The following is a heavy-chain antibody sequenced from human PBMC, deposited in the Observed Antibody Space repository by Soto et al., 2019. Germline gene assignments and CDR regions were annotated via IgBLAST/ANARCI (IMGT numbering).Heavy chain of an antibody. CDR3: ARVMGRGNWNYIPLLDY. Sequence: QVQLVQSGAEVKKPGSSVKVSCKASGGTFSSYAISWVRQAPGQGLEWMGGIIPIFGTANYAQKFQGRVTITADESTSTAYMELSSLRSEDTAVYYFARVMGRGNWNYIPLLDYWGQGTLVTVSS. V-gene: IGHV1-69*01. D-gene: IGHD1-7*01. J-gene: IGHJ4*02. CDR2: IIPIFGTA. CDR1: GGTFSSYA.